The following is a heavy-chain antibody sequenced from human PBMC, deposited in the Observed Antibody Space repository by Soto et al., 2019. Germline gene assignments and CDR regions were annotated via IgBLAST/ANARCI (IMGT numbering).Heavy chain of an antibody. V-gene: IGHV3-15*01. CDR3: TTDHQPVRYYDFWSGRTPDY. CDR1: GFTFSNAW. Sequence: GGSLRLSCAASGFTFSNAWMSWVRQAPGKGLEWVGRIKSKTDGGTTDYAAPVKGRFTISRDDSKNTLYLQMNSLKTEDTAVYYCTTDHQPVRYYDFWSGRTPDYWGQGTLVTVSS. CDR2: IKSKTDGGTT. J-gene: IGHJ4*02. D-gene: IGHD3-3*01.